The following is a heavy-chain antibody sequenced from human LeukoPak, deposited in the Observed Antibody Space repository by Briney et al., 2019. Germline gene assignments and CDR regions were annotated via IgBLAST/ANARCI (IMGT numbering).Heavy chain of an antibody. CDR1: GYTFTGYY. Sequence: GASVKVSFKASGYTFTGYYMHWVRQAPGQGLEWMGRINPNSGGTNYAQKFQGRVTMTRDTSISTAYMELSRLRSDDTAVYYYARDGVGRYYGSGSYSMHAFDIWGQGTMVTVSS. V-gene: IGHV1-2*06. J-gene: IGHJ3*02. CDR2: INPNSGGT. D-gene: IGHD3-10*01. CDR3: ARDGVGRYYGSGSYSMHAFDI.